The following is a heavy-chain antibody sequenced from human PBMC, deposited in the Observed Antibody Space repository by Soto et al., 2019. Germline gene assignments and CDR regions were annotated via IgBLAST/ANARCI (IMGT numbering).Heavy chain of an antibody. J-gene: IGHJ6*01. Sequence: SETLSLTCAVSGGSISSGGYSWSWIRQPPGKGLEWIGYIYHSGSTYHNPSLKSGVTISVDRAKNKFSHMLSSVTAAPTAAYYCDRLLPDYYYYDMDVWGRGTTVTASS. CDR3: DRLLPDYYYYDMDV. CDR2: IYHSGST. V-gene: IGHV4-30-2*01. CDR1: GGSISSGGYS.